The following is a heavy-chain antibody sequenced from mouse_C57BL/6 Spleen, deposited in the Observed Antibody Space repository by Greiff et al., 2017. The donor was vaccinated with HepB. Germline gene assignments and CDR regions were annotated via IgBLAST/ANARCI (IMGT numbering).Heavy chain of an antibody. D-gene: IGHD1-1*01. CDR2: IYPGDGDT. CDR1: GYAFSSSW. Sequence: QVQLQQSGPELVKPGASVKISCKASGYAFSSSWMNWVKQRPGKGLEWIGRIYPGDGDTNYNGKFKGKATLTADKSSSTAYMQLSSLTSDDSAVYFCARSLYYYGSMYYFDYWGQGTTLTVSS. J-gene: IGHJ2*01. V-gene: IGHV1-82*01. CDR3: ARSLYYYGSMYYFDY.